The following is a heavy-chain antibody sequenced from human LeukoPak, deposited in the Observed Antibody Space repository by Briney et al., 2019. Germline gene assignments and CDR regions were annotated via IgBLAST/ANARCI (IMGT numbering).Heavy chain of an antibody. D-gene: IGHD3-22*01. J-gene: IGHJ4*02. Sequence: GSSVKASCKASGGTFSSYTISWVRQAPGQGLEWMGRIIPILGIANYAQKFQGRVTITADKSTSTAYMELSSLRSEDTAVYYCARDLMYYDSSGYYYEYYFDYWGQGTLVTVSS. CDR3: ARDLMYYDSSGYYYEYYFDY. CDR1: GGTFSSYT. CDR2: IIPILGIA. V-gene: IGHV1-69*04.